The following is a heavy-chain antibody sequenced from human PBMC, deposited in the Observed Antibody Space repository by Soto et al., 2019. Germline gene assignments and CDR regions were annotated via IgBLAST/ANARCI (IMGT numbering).Heavy chain of an antibody. J-gene: IGHJ6*02. CDR3: VKVVSSSSRMDV. CDR1: GFTFSSYA. V-gene: IGHV3-64D*06. D-gene: IGHD6-6*01. Sequence: ASLRLSCSASGFTFSSYAMHWFRQAPGKGLEYVSAISSNGGSTYYADSVKGRFTISRDNSKNTLYLQMSSLRAEDTAVYYCVKVVSSSSRMDVWGQGTTVTVSS. CDR2: ISSNGGST.